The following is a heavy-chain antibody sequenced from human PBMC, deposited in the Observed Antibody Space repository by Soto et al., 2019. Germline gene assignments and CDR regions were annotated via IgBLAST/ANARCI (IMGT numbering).Heavy chain of an antibody. Sequence: ASVKVSCKASGYTFTSYDINWVRQATGQGLEWMGWMNPNSGNTGYAQKFQGRVTMTRNTSISTAYMELSSLRSEDTAVYYCAGGLTDYGEYYYYMAVWGKGTTVTVSS. V-gene: IGHV1-8*01. D-gene: IGHD4-17*01. J-gene: IGHJ6*03. CDR2: MNPNSGNT. CDR3: AGGLTDYGEYYYYMAV. CDR1: GYTFTSYD.